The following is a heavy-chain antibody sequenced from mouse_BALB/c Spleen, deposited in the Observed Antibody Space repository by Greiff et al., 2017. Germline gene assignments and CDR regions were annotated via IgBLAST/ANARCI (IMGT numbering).Heavy chain of an antibody. CDR3: AITTGAWFAY. J-gene: IGHJ3*01. Sequence: VQLQQPGAELVKPGASVKLSCKASGYTFTSYWMHWVKQRPGQGLEWIGEIDPSDSYTNYNQKFKGKATLTVDKSSSTAYMQLSSLTSEDSAVYYCAITTGAWFAYWGQGTLVTVSA. CDR2: IDPSDSYT. CDR1: GYTFTSYW. V-gene: IGHV1-69*02. D-gene: IGHD2-12*01.